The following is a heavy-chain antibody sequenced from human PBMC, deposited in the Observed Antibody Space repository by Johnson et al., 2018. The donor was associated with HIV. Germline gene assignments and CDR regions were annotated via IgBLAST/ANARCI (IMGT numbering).Heavy chain of an antibody. CDR2: IYSGGST. D-gene: IGHD6-19*01. J-gene: IGHJ3*02. V-gene: IGHV3-66*01. CDR1: GFTVSSNY. CDR3: ARVQWLILDAFDI. Sequence: VQLVESGGGLVQPGGSLRLSCAASGFTVSSNYMSWVRQAPGKGLEWVSVIYSGGSTYYADSVKGRFTISRDNSKNTLYLQMNSLRAEDTAVYYCARVQWLILDAFDIWGQGTMVTVSS.